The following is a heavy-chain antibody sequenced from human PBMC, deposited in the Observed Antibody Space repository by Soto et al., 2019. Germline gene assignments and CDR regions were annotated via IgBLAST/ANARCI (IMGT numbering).Heavy chain of an antibody. J-gene: IGHJ4*02. CDR2: ISYDGSNK. CDR1: GFTFSSYA. CDR3: ASLALGIAAAGTDFDY. V-gene: IGHV3-30-3*01. D-gene: IGHD6-13*01. Sequence: PGGSLRLSCAASGFTFSSYAMHWVRQAPGKGLEWVAVISYDGSNKYYADSVKGRFTISRDNSKNTLYLQMNSLRAEDTAVYYCASLALGIAAAGTDFDYWGQGTLVTVSS.